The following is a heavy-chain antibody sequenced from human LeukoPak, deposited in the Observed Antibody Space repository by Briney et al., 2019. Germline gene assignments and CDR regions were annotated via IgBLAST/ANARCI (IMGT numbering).Heavy chain of an antibody. V-gene: IGHV4-30-2*01. CDR2: ISHSGRT. Sequence: KSSETLSLTCAVSGGSISSAGYSWSWIRQPPGKGLEWIGYISHSGRTFYNPSLKSRVTISVDRSKNQFPLELSSVTAADTAVYYCARAPYDSDGYHLYYFDYWGQGTLVTVSS. CDR1: GGSISSAGYS. CDR3: ARAPYDSDGYHLYYFDY. D-gene: IGHD3-22*01. J-gene: IGHJ4*02.